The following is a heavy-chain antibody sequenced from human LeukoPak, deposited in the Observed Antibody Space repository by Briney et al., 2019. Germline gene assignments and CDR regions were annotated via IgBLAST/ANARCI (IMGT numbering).Heavy chain of an antibody. Sequence: SSETLSLTCTVSGGSISSSSYYWGWIRQPPGKGLEWIGSIYYSGSTYYNPSLKSRVTISVDTSKNQFPLKLSSVTAADTAVYYCARGVAAHYFDYWGQGTLVTVSS. J-gene: IGHJ4*02. CDR3: ARGVAAHYFDY. CDR2: IYYSGST. D-gene: IGHD6-19*01. CDR1: GGSISSSSYY. V-gene: IGHV4-39*06.